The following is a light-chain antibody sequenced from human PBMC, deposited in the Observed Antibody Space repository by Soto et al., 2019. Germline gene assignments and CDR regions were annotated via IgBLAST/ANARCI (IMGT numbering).Light chain of an antibody. CDR2: EVS. CDR3: TSYVGSDIWV. J-gene: IGLJ3*02. Sequence: QSALTQPPSASGSTGLSVTISCTGSSSDVGAYKYVSWYQQYPGKAPKLMIYEVSKRPSGVPDRFSGSKSGNTASLTVSGLQAEDEADYYCTSYVGSDIWVFGGGTKVTVL. CDR1: SSDVGAYKY. V-gene: IGLV2-8*01.